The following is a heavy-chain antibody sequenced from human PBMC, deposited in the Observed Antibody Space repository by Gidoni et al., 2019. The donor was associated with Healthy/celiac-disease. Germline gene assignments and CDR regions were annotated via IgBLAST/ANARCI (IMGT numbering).Heavy chain of an antibody. V-gene: IGHV4-59*08. CDR1: GGSISSYY. J-gene: IGHJ6*02. D-gene: IGHD3-16*01. CDR2: IYYSGST. Sequence: QVQLQESGPGLVKPSETLSLTCTVSGGSISSYYWSWIRQPPGKGLEWIGYIYYSGSTNYNPSLKSRVTISVDTSKNQFSLKLSSVTAADTAVYYCARQYYDYVWGSYSYGMDVWGQGTTVTVSS. CDR3: ARQYYDYVWGSYSYGMDV.